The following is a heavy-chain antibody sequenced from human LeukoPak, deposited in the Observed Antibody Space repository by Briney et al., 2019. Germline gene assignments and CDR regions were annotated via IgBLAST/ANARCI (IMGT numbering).Heavy chain of an antibody. Sequence: SETLSLTCAVYGGSFSGYYWSWIRQPPGKGLEWIGEINHSGSTNYNPSLKSRVTISVDTSKNQSSLKLSSVTAADTAVYYCASRTMGTKSIDYWGQGTLVTVSS. J-gene: IGHJ4*02. CDR2: INHSGST. V-gene: IGHV4-34*01. CDR3: ASRTMGTKSIDY. D-gene: IGHD1-7*01. CDR1: GGSFSGYY.